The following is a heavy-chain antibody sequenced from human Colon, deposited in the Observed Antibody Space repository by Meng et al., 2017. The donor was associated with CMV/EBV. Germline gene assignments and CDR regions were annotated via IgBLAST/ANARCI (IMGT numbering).Heavy chain of an antibody. CDR3: ARDQGSGWVDY. D-gene: IGHD3-22*01. J-gene: IGHJ4*02. CDR2: ISSSGSAI. V-gene: IGHV3-11*04. Sequence: LSCAASGFTFRDYYMSWVRQAPGKGLEWVSYISSSGSAIYYADSVKGRFTFSRDNAKKSLYLQMNSLRAEDTAVYYCARDQGSGWVDYWGQGTLVTVSS. CDR1: GFTFRDYY.